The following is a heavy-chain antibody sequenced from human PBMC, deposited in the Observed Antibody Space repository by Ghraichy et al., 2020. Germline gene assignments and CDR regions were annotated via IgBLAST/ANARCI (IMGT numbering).Heavy chain of an antibody. CDR2: IYPGDSDT. V-gene: IGHV5-51*01. Sequence: GESLNISCKGSGYSFTSYWIGWVRQMPGKGLEWMGIIYPGDSDTRYSPSFQGQVTISADKSISTAYLQWSSLKASDTAMYYCARHWGRTKPIYYYYGMDVWGQGTTVTVSS. CDR3: ARHWGRTKPIYYYYGMDV. J-gene: IGHJ6*02. CDR1: GYSFTSYW. D-gene: IGHD3-16*01.